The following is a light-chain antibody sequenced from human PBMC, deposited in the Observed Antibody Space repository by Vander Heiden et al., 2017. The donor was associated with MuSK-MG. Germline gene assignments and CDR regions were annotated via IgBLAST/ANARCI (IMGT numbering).Light chain of an antibody. V-gene: IGKV1-5*03. Sequence: DIQMTQSPSIVYASVGDRVTITCRSSQHIREWLSWYQHKPGKAPKLLLYKASALERGVPSRFSGSGSGTEFTLTISSLQPDDFATYYCQQYDTYSHTFGPGTRLEIK. J-gene: IGKJ2*01. CDR2: KAS. CDR1: QHIREW. CDR3: QQYDTYSHT.